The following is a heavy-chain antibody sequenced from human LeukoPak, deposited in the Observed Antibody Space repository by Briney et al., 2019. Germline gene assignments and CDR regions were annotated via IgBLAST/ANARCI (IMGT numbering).Heavy chain of an antibody. V-gene: IGHV4-39*07. Sequence: SETLSLTCSVSSGSFSRSTYYWGWVRQPPGKGLEWIGSLYYSGSTYYNSSLKSRVTISLDTSKNQVSLNLTSVTAADTAVYFCASDSSGYSYFDYWGQGTLATVYS. CDR3: ASDSSGYSYFDY. J-gene: IGHJ4*02. D-gene: IGHD3-22*01. CDR2: LYYSGST. CDR1: SGSFSRSTYY.